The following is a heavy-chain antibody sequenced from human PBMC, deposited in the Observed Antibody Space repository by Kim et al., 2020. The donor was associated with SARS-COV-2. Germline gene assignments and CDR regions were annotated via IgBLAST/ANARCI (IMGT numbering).Heavy chain of an antibody. V-gene: IGHV4-59*13. Sequence: SETLSLTCSVSVGSMNSYYWTWIRQTPEKGLQWLGHVFYSGTANYNPSLKSRLTRSLDVSTQQFSLNMSSVTTTDTAVYYCARGRPSYSDVASVFAPWGRGVLVTVSS. D-gene: IGHD5-12*01. CDR3: ARGRPSYSDVASVFAP. CDR2: VFYSGTA. CDR1: VGSMNSYY. J-gene: IGHJ5*02.